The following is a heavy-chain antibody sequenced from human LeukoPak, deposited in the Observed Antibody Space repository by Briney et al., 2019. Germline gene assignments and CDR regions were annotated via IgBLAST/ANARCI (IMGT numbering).Heavy chain of an antibody. CDR1: GFTISSDA. J-gene: IGHJ4*01. D-gene: IGHD5-18*01. Sequence: GGSLRLSWVASGFTISSDAMTWVRQTPGKGLEWVSASSGPNTEYADSVRGRFFISRDDSKNTLYLQMNGLRAEDTAVYYCAKRRSRNTGPFDSWGQGTLVTVSP. V-gene: IGHV3-23*01. CDR2: SSGPNT. CDR3: AKRRSRNTGPFDS.